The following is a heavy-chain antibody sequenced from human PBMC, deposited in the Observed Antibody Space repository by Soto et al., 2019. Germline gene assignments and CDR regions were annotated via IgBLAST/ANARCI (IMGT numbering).Heavy chain of an antibody. CDR1: GFTFSSYA. CDR2: ISGSGGST. V-gene: IGHV3-23*01. Sequence: EVQLLESGGGLVQPGGSLRLSCAASGFTFSSYAMSWVRQAPGKGLEWVSAISGSGGSTYYADSVKGRFTISRDNSNNTLYLQLNSLRAEDTAVYYCATFRPASGVRHNYYFDYWGQGTLVTVSS. CDR3: ATFRPASGVRHNYYFDY. J-gene: IGHJ4*02. D-gene: IGHD3-10*01.